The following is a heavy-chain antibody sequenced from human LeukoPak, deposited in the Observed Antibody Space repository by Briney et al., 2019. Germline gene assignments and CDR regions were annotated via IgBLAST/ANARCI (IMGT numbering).Heavy chain of an antibody. D-gene: IGHD2-15*01. CDR2: IYSGGST. CDR3: ASRDIVVVVAEDYYGMDV. CDR1: GFTVSSNY. Sequence: QSGGSLGLSCAASGFTVSSNYMSWVRQAPGKGLEWVSVIYSGGSTYYAGSVKGRFTISRDNSKNTLYPQMNSLRAEDTAVYYCASRDIVVVVAEDYYGMDVWGQGTTVTVSS. J-gene: IGHJ6*02. V-gene: IGHV3-66*02.